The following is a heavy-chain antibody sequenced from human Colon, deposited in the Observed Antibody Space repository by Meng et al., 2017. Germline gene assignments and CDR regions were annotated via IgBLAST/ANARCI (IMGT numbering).Heavy chain of an antibody. CDR3: ARGYYGRADL. CDR1: GGSVTSGGFH. J-gene: IGHJ5*02. V-gene: IGHV4-61*02. CDR2: IYTSGDT. D-gene: IGHD3-10*01. Sequence: QEQLQDSGPGPVTPSQALSLTCNVSGGSVTSGGFHWSWIRQPAGKGLEWIGRIYTSGDTTYTPSLKSRVTISMDTSKNQFSLKLTSAIAADTAVYYCARGYYGRADLWGRGILVTVSS.